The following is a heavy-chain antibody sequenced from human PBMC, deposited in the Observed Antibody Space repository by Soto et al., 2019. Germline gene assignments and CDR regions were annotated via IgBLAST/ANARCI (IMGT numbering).Heavy chain of an antibody. Sequence: SETLSLTCTVSGGSISSYYWSWIRQPPGKGLEWIGYIYYSGSTNYNPSLKSRVTISVDTSKNQFSLKLSSVTAADTAVYYCARAVLFDFWSGYSDAFDIWGQGTMVNVSS. CDR2: IYYSGST. J-gene: IGHJ3*02. V-gene: IGHV4-59*01. CDR1: GGSISSYY. D-gene: IGHD3-3*01. CDR3: ARAVLFDFWSGYSDAFDI.